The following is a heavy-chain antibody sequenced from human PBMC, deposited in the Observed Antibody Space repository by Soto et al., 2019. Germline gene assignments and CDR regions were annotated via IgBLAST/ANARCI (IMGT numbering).Heavy chain of an antibody. CDR2: VIPMFGVI. Sequence: QVQLVQSGAEVKKSGSSVRLSCRASGYTFRNFAISWLRQAPGQGLEWLGGVIPMFGVINHAQKFQGRVTITADESTSTAYMELSSLRSDDAATFYCARSRDMASILDYYYASDVWGQGTTVTVSS. CDR1: GYTFRNFA. D-gene: IGHD3-10*01. CDR3: ARSRDMASILDYYYASDV. V-gene: IGHV1-69*01. J-gene: IGHJ6*02.